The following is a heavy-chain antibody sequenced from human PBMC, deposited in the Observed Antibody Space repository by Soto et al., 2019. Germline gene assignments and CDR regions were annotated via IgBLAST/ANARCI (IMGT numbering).Heavy chain of an antibody. CDR2: IYYSGST. CDR1: GGSLSSGGCY. Sequence: SETLSLTCTVSGGSLSSGGCYRSWIRQHPGKGLEWIGYIYYSGSTYYNPSLKSRVTISVDTSKNQFSLKLSSVTAADTAVYYCARAGGVVAATTVVDYWGQGTLDTVSS. CDR3: ARAGGVVAATTVVDY. D-gene: IGHD2-15*01. V-gene: IGHV4-31*03. J-gene: IGHJ4*02.